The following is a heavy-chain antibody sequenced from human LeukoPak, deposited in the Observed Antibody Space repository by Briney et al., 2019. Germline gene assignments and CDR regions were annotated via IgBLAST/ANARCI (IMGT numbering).Heavy chain of an antibody. CDR1: GGSISSYY. CDR2: IYYSGST. CDR3: AREKIGYSSGWYSDDAFGI. J-gene: IGHJ3*02. V-gene: IGHV4-59*01. Sequence: KPSETLSLTCTVSGGSISSYYWSWIRQPPGKGLEWIGYIYYSGSTNYNPSLKSRVTISVDTSKNQFSLKLSSVTAADTAVYYCAREKIGYSSGWYSDDAFGIWGQGTMVTVSS. D-gene: IGHD6-19*01.